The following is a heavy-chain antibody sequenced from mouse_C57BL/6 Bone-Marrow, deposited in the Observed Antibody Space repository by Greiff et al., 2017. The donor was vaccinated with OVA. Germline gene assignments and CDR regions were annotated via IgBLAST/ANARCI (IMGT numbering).Heavy chain of an antibody. D-gene: IGHD1-1*01. J-gene: IGHJ4*01. CDR3: ARRPTVVATPAMDY. Sequence: QVQLQQPGAELVRPGPSVKLSCKASGYTFTSYWMHWVKQRPGQGLEWIGVIDPSDSYTNYNQKFKGKATLTVDTSSSTAYMQLSSLTSEDSAVYYCARRPTVVATPAMDYWGQGTSVTVSS. CDR2: IDPSDSYT. V-gene: IGHV1-59*01. CDR1: GYTFTSYW.